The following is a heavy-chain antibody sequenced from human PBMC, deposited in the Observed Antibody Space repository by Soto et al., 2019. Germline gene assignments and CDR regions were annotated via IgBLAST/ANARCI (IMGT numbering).Heavy chain of an antibody. V-gene: IGHV4-4*07. CDR1: GGSIPISNYY. CDR3: ARDTMEGSSRSSYYYYGLDV. CDR2: SRSSGTT. Sequence: SETLSLTCSVSGGSIPISNYYWSWIRQPAGKGLEWIGHSRSSGTTNYSPSLKSRVTMSLDTSKNQFSLIVSSVTAADTAVYYCARDTMEGSSRSSYYYYGLDVWGQGTTVT. J-gene: IGHJ6*02. D-gene: IGHD6-6*01.